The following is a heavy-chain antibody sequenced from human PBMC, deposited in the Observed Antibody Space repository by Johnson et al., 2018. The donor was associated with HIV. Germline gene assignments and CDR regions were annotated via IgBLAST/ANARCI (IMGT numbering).Heavy chain of an antibody. Sequence: QVQLVESGGGVVQPGGSLRLSCAASGFTFSSYGMHWVRQAPGKGLEWVAFIRYDGSNKYYADSVQGRFTISRDNSKNTLYLQMNSLRAEDTAVYYCAFIEYSSLDAFDIWGQGTMVTVSS. CDR2: IRYDGSNK. V-gene: IGHV3-30*02. CDR3: AFIEYSSLDAFDI. D-gene: IGHD6-6*01. J-gene: IGHJ3*02. CDR1: GFTFSSYG.